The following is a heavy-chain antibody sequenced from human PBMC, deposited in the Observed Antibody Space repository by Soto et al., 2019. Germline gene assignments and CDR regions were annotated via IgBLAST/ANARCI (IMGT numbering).Heavy chain of an antibody. D-gene: IGHD3-16*01. CDR3: ARARYDYVWGSYQALNYYYYYGMDV. V-gene: IGHV4-59*01. CDR2: IYYSGST. J-gene: IGHJ6*02. CDR1: GGSISSYY. Sequence: SETLSLTCTVSGGSISSYYWSWIRQPPGKGLEWIGYIYYSGSTNYNPSLKSRVTISVDTSKNQFSLKLSSVTAADTAVYYCARARYDYVWGSYQALNYYYYYGMDVWGQGTTVTVS.